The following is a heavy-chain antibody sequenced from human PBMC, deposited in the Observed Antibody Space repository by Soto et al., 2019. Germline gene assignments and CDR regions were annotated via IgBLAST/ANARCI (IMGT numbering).Heavy chain of an antibody. CDR2: ISYDGSNK. J-gene: IGHJ4*02. CDR1: GFTFSSYG. V-gene: IGHV3-30*18. Sequence: GGSLRLSCAASGFTFSSYGMHWVRQAPGKGLEWVAVISYDGSNKYYADSVKGRFTISRDNSKNTLYLQMNSLRAEDTAVYYCAKEGDFGVVSYWGQGTLGTVSS. CDR3: AKEGDFGVVSY. D-gene: IGHD3-3*01.